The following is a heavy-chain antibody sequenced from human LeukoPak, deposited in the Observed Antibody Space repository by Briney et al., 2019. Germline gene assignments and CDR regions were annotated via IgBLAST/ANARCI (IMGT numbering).Heavy chain of an antibody. D-gene: IGHD6-13*01. CDR1: GFIFSSYS. J-gene: IGHJ6*02. Sequence: GGSLRLSCAASGFIFSSYSMSWVRQAPGKGLEWVSVITGSGGNTYYADSVKGRFTISKDNSKNTVYLQMSSLRVDDTAVYYCAKAASSSWPSYYYGMDVWGQGTTATVSS. V-gene: IGHV3-23*01. CDR3: AKAASSSWPSYYYGMDV. CDR2: ITGSGGNT.